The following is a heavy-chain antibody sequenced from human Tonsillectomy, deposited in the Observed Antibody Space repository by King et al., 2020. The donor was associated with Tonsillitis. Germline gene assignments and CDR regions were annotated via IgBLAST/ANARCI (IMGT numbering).Heavy chain of an antibody. J-gene: IGHJ4*02. CDR3: ARGAGTGAWLIDY. CDR1: AFSFSDYS. CDR2: ISSRSDGI. Sequence: VQLVESGGDWVQPGGSLRLSCAASAFSFSDYSINWVRQAPGKGLEWVSYISSRSDGIDYADSVRGRFTISSDNAKNSLYLQMNSLKVEDTAVYYCARGAGTGAWLIDYWGQGTQVIVSS. V-gene: IGHV3-48*01. D-gene: IGHD1-14*01.